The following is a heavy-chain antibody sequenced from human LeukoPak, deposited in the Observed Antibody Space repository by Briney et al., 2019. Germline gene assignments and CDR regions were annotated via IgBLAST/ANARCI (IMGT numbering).Heavy chain of an antibody. V-gene: IGHV4-59*01. J-gene: IGHJ6*02. CDR3: ATERGYHVYYGLDV. D-gene: IGHD5-12*01. Sequence: SETLSLTCTVSGDSINNYFWNWVRQPPGKGLEWIGYISYSGGTNYNPSLKSRVIISADTSKNQFSLKVRSVTAADTAVYYCATERGYHVYYGLDVWGQGTTVTVSS. CDR1: GDSINNYF. CDR2: ISYSGGT.